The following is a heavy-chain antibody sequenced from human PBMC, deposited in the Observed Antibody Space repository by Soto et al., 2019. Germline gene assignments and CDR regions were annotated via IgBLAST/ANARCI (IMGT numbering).Heavy chain of an antibody. CDR3: ARDFHPIDWKYSSGWRSRNWFDP. D-gene: IGHD6-19*01. Sequence: ASVKVSCKASGYTFTSYAMHWVRQAPGQRLEWMGWINAGNGNTKYSQKFQGRVTITRDTSASTAYMELSSLRSEDTAVYYCARDFHPIDWKYSSGWRSRNWFDPWGQGTLVTVSS. CDR2: INAGNGNT. J-gene: IGHJ5*02. V-gene: IGHV1-3*01. CDR1: GYTFTSYA.